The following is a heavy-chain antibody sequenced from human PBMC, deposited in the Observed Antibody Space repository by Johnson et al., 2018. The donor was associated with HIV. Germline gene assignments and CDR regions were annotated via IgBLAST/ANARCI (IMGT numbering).Heavy chain of an antibody. CDR3: TRDRSIAALPDAFDI. CDR1: GFTFSSYA. V-gene: IGHV3-49*04. D-gene: IGHD6-6*01. Sequence: VQLVESGGGLVQPGGSLRLSCAASGFTFSSYAMSWVRQAPGKGLEWVGFIRSKAYGGTTEYAASVKGRFTISRDDSKSIAYLQMNSLKTEDTAVYYCTRDRSIAALPDAFDIWGQGTMVTVSS. CDR2: IRSKAYGGTT. J-gene: IGHJ3*02.